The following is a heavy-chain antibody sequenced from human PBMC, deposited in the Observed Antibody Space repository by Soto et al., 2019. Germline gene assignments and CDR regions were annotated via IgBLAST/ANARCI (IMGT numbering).Heavy chain of an antibody. J-gene: IGHJ3*02. V-gene: IGHV3-53*01. CDR3: ATWHIQEHAYDI. D-gene: IGHD1-1*01. CDR2: VYEREGT. Sequence: GGSLRFSCVASGITDSGKKYMAWVRQVPGKDPEWLSGVYEREGTYYADSGRCRLTISIDSSRTTVCLQMRDLRPEASALSFFATWHIQEHAYDIWGQGTM. CDR1: GITDSGKKY.